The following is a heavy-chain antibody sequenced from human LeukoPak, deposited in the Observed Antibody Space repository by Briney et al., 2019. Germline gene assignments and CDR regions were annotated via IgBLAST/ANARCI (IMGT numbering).Heavy chain of an antibody. V-gene: IGHV3-23*01. CDR2: ISGSGGST. CDR1: GFTFSSYA. Sequence: QTGGSLRLSCAASGFTFSSYAMSWVRQAPGKGLEWVSAISGSGGSTYYADSVKGRFTISRDNSKNTPYLQMNSLRAEDTAVYYCARDRGVGATSFDYWGQGTLVTVSS. CDR3: ARDRGVGATSFDY. J-gene: IGHJ4*02. D-gene: IGHD1-26*01.